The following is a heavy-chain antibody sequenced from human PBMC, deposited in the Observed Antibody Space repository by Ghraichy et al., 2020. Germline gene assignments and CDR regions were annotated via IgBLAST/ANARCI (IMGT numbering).Heavy chain of an antibody. J-gene: IGHJ3*02. CDR2: INSDGSRP. D-gene: IGHD6-6*01. Sequence: LSLTCAASGITFSDNWVHWVRQAPGRGLVWVSRINSDGSRPSYADSVKGRFTISRDNAKNTLFLQMNSLRAEDTAVYYCARELKYSRSQSDAFDIWGQVTMVTVSS. CDR1: GITFSDNW. V-gene: IGHV3-74*01. CDR3: ARELKYSRSQSDAFDI.